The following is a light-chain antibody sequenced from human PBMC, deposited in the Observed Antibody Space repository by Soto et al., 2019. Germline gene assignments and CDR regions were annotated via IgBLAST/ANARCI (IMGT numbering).Light chain of an antibody. CDR1: QSVRNN. Sequence: ETVMTQSPATLYVSPGERVTLSCRASQSVRNNLAWYQQKPGQAPRLLIYAASTRATGIPTRFSGSGTGTEFTLTISSLQSDDFALYYCQQYNNLLTFVGGTKGEIK. CDR3: QQYNNLLT. J-gene: IGKJ4*01. CDR2: AAS. V-gene: IGKV3-15*01.